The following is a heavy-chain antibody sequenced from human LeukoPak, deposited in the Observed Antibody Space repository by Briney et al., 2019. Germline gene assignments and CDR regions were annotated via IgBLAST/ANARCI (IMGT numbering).Heavy chain of an antibody. Sequence: ASVKVSCKASGYTFINYYMHWVRQAPGQGLEWMGIINPSGGGTSYAQKFQGRVTMTRDTSTSTVYMEVSSVRSEDTAVYYCAREFSGYIDFWGQGTLVTVSS. V-gene: IGHV1-46*01. D-gene: IGHD1-26*01. CDR2: INPSGGGT. CDR3: AREFSGYIDF. CDR1: GYTFINYY. J-gene: IGHJ4*02.